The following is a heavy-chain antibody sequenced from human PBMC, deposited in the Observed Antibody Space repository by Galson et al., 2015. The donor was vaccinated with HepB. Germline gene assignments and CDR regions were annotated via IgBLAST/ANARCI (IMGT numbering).Heavy chain of an antibody. CDR3: VKGRDYYYYYGMDV. D-gene: IGHD5-24*01. CDR2: ISNNGGST. CDR1: GFTFSRYA. V-gene: IGHV3-64D*06. Sequence: SLRLSCAASGFTFSRYAVHWVRQAPGKGLEYVSAISNNGGSTYYADSVKGRFTISRDNSKNTLYLQMSSLRAEDTAVYYCVKGRDYYYYYGMDVWGQGTTVTVSS. J-gene: IGHJ6*02.